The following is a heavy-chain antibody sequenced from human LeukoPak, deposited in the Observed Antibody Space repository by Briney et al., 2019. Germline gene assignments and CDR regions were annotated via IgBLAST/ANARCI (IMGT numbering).Heavy chain of an antibody. J-gene: IGHJ4*02. V-gene: IGHV3-23*01. CDR1: GFTFSSYA. CDR2: ISGSGGST. D-gene: IGHD6-13*01. CDR3: VKDMRSGWSWPPSSPHPGFDY. Sequence: PGGSLRLSCAASGFTFSSYAMSWVRQAPGKGLEWVSAISGSGGSTYYADSVKGRFTISRDNAKNSLYLQLNSLRAEDTAFYYCVKDMRSGWSWPPSSPHPGFDYWGQGTPVTVSS.